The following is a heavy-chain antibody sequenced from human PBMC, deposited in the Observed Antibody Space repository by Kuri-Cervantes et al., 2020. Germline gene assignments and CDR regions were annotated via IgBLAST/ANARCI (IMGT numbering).Heavy chain of an antibody. CDR3: ARVPHPPILRFLEWLLYLDY. J-gene: IGHJ4*02. D-gene: IGHD3-3*01. CDR2: MNPNSGNT. CDR1: GYTFTSYD. Sequence: ASVKVSCKASGYTFTSYDINWVRQATGQGLEWMGWMNPNSGNTGYAQKFQGRVTITADESTSTAYMELRSLRSDDTAVYYCARVPHPPILRFLEWLLYLDYWGQGTLVTVSS. V-gene: IGHV1-8*01.